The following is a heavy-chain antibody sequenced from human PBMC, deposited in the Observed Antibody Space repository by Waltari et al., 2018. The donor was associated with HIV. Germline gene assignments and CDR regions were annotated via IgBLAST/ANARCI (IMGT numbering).Heavy chain of an antibody. CDR2: IYYRGST. V-gene: IGHV4-30-4*08. J-gene: IGHJ4*02. D-gene: IGHD3-22*01. CDR3: ARSKYYYDSSGYATYYFDY. Sequence: QVQLQESGPGLVKPSQTLSLTCTVSGGSINSGDYYWSWIRQPPGKGLEWIGYIYYRGSTYYNPSLKSRVTISVDRSKNQFSLKLSSVTAADTAVYYCARSKYYYDSSGYATYYFDYWGQGTLVIVSS. CDR1: GGSINSGDYY.